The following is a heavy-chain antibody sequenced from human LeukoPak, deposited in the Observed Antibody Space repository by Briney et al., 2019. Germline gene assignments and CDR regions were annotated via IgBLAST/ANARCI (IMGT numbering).Heavy chain of an antibody. CDR2: VYSSGST. J-gene: IGHJ6*03. CDR1: GFSVSSGFY. D-gene: IGHD3-10*01. Sequence: SETLSLTCAVSGFSVSSGFYWTWIRQPAGKGLEYIGRVYSSGSTDSNPSLRSRLTMSVDTSKNQLSLKLTSVTAADTAVYYCARLGRFGALLPYYYYMDVWGKGTTVTVSS. V-gene: IGHV4-38-2*01. CDR3: ARLGRFGALLPYYYYMDV.